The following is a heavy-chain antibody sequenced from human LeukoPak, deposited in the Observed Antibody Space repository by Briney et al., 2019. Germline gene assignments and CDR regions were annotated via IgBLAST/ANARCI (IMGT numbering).Heavy chain of an antibody. CDR3: ARGLRWIQLWPGDY. CDR1: GFTFSTYS. CDR2: FSTSNTYI. V-gene: IGHV3-21*01. D-gene: IGHD5-18*01. J-gene: IGHJ4*02. Sequence: PGGSLRLSCVASGFTFSTYSMSWVRQAPGKGLEWVSSFSTSNTYIYYADSVKGRFTISRDNAKNSLYLQMNSLRAEDTAVYYCARGLRWIQLWPGDYWGQGTLVTVSS.